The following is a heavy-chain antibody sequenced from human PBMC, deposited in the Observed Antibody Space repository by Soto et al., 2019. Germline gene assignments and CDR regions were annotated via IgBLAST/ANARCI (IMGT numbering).Heavy chain of an antibody. CDR1: GFTFTSSP. CDR2: IVVGSGNT. D-gene: IGHD3-3*01. V-gene: IGHV1-58*01. J-gene: IGHJ6*02. Sequence: SVKVSCKASGFTFTSSPVQWVRQARGQRLEWIGWIVVGSGNTNYAQKFQERVTITRDMSTSTAYMELSSLRSEDTAVYYCASPYDLWSGYLVLDSYYYGMDGWGQGTTVTSP. CDR3: ASPYDLWSGYLVLDSYYYGMDG.